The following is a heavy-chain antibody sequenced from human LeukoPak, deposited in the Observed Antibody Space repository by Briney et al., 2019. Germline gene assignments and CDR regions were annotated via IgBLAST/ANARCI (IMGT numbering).Heavy chain of an antibody. D-gene: IGHD5-12*01. Sequence: GGSLRLSCAASRFTFSSDAMHWVRQAPGKGLEWVAAISHDGSNQYYAASVKGRFTISRDNSKNTVFLQMNSLRAEDTAIYYCAKGAYDYIEIGYFDSWGQGTLVTVSS. CDR1: RFTFSSDA. V-gene: IGHV3-30*18. J-gene: IGHJ4*02. CDR3: AKGAYDYIEIGYFDS. CDR2: ISHDGSNQ.